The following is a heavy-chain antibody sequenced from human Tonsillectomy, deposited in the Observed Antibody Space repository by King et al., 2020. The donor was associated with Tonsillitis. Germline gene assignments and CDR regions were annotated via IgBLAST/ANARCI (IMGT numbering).Heavy chain of an antibody. CDR2: IYYSGST. J-gene: IGHJ2*01. D-gene: IGHD3-22*01. Sequence: QLQESGPGLVKPSETLSLTCTVSGGSISSYYWSWIRQPPGKGLEWIGYIYYSGSTNYNPSLKSRITISVDTSKNQLSLKLSSVTAADTAVYYCARRYYDSSGYYSYWYFDLWGRGTLVTVSS. CDR3: ARRYYDSSGYYSYWYFDL. V-gene: IGHV4-59*08. CDR1: GGSISSYY.